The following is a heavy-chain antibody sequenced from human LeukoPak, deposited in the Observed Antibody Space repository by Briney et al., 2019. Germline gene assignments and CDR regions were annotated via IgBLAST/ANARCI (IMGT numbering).Heavy chain of an antibody. Sequence: PSQTLSLTCAVSGGSISSGGYSWSWIRQPPGKGLEWIGRIYTSGSTNYNPSLKSRVTMSVDTSKNQFSLKLSSVTAADTAVYYCARDDWPGLQGSYYYYGMDVWGQGTTVTVSS. CDR1: GGSISSGGYS. J-gene: IGHJ6*02. CDR3: ARDDWPGLQGSYYYYGMDV. V-gene: IGHV4-61*02. D-gene: IGHD2-21*01. CDR2: IYTSGST.